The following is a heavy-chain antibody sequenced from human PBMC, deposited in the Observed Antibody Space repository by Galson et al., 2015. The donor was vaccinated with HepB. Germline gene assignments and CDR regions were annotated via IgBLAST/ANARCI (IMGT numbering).Heavy chain of an antibody. CDR2: MNPNSGNT. CDR1: GYTFTSYD. D-gene: IGHD3-10*01. V-gene: IGHV1-8*01. J-gene: IGHJ4*02. CDR3: ARRYYGSGGYYFDY. Sequence: QSGAEVKKPGESLKISCKASGYTFTSYDINWVRQATGQGLEWMGWMNPNSGNTGYAQKFQGRVTITRNTSISTAYMELSSLRSEDTAVYYCARRYYGSGGYYFDYWGQGTLVTVSS.